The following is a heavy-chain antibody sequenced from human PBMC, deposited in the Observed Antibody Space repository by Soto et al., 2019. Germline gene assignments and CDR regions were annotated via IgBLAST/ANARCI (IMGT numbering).Heavy chain of an antibody. J-gene: IGHJ5*02. CDR1: GFTFSSYS. V-gene: IGHV3-21*01. D-gene: IGHD5-12*01. CDR2: ISSRSIYI. Sequence: GGSLRLSCAASGFTFSSYSMNWVRQAPGKGLAWVSPISSRSIYIYYADSVKGRFTISRDNAKNSLYLKMNRLRAEDTAVYYCARDMATNWFDPWGQGTLVTVSS. CDR3: ARDMATNWFDP.